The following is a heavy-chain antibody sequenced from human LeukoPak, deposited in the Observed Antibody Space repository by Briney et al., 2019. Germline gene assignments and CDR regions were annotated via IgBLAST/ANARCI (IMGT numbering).Heavy chain of an antibody. CDR1: GYTFSSYG. V-gene: IGHV1-18*01. J-gene: IGHJ4*02. Sequence: GASVKVSCKASGYTFSSYGISWVRQALGQGLECMGWISAYNGNTNYAQKLQGRVTMTTDTSTSTAYMELRSLRSDDTAVYYCARDEGSPDSSGLDYWGQGTLVTVSP. CDR3: ARDEGSPDSSGLDY. D-gene: IGHD6-19*01. CDR2: ISAYNGNT.